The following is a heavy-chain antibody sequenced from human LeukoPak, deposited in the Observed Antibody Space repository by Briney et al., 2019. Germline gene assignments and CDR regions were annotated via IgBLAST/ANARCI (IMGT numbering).Heavy chain of an antibody. D-gene: IGHD3-3*01. J-gene: IGHJ4*02. CDR2: INWNGGST. CDR3: ARSGYPGRLLDY. Sequence: PGGSLRLSCAASGFTFDDYGMSWVRQGPGKGLEWVSGINWNGGSTGYVDSVKGRFTISRDNAKNSLYLQMNSLRVEDTALYYCARSGYPGRLLDYWGQGTLVTVSS. CDR1: GFTFDDYG. V-gene: IGHV3-20*04.